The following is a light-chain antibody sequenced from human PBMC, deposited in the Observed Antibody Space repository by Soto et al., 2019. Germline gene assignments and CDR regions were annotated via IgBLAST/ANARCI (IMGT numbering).Light chain of an antibody. V-gene: IGKV2-28*01. J-gene: IGKJ2*01. CDR2: LGS. CDR3: MQALETPAT. CDR1: QSLLHSNGYNY. Sequence: DIVMTQSTLSLRVTPGEPASISCRSSQSLLHSNGYNYLDWYLQRPGQSPQLLIYLGSNRASGVPDRFSGSGSGTDFTLKITRVEAEDVGVYYCMQALETPATFGQGTKLEIK.